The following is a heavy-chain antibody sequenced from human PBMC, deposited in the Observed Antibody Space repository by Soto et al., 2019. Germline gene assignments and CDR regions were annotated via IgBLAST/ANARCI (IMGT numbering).Heavy chain of an antibody. CDR1: GFTFSNAW. Sequence: PGGSLRLSCAASGFTFSNAWMNWVRQAPGKGLEWVGRIKSKTDGGTTDYAAPVKGRFTISRDDSKNTLYLQMNSLKTEDTAVYYFPTYKIAVAATGEVDSWGQGTLVTVSS. J-gene: IGHJ4*02. V-gene: IGHV3-15*07. CDR3: PTYKIAVAATGEVDS. CDR2: IKSKTDGGTT. D-gene: IGHD6-19*01.